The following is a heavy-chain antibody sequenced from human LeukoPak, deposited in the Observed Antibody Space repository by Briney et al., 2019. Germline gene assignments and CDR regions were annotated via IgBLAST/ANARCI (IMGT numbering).Heavy chain of an antibody. CDR3: ARDVSPNGVVDY. CDR1: GGSISSGAYY. J-gene: IGHJ4*02. Sequence: SETLSLTCIVSGGSISSGAYYWGWIRQPPGKGLEWIGSIYYSGSTYDNPSLKSRVTMSVDTSRNQFSLKLSSVTAADTAVYYCARDVSPNGVVDYWGQGTLVTVSS. V-gene: IGHV4-39*07. CDR2: IYYSGST. D-gene: IGHD2-8*01.